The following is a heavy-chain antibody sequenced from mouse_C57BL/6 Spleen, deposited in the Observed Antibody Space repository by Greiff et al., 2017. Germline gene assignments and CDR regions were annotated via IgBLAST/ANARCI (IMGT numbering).Heavy chain of an antibody. Sequence: VQLQPSGPGLVAPSQSLSITCTVSGFSLTSYGVSWVRQPPGKGLEWLGVIWGDGSTNYPSALISRLSISKDNSKSQVFLKLNSLQTDDTATYYCAKEGYDDDEAWFAYWGQGTLVTVSA. D-gene: IGHD2-4*01. V-gene: IGHV2-3*01. J-gene: IGHJ3*01. CDR1: GFSLTSYG. CDR2: IWGDGST. CDR3: AKEGYDDDEAWFAY.